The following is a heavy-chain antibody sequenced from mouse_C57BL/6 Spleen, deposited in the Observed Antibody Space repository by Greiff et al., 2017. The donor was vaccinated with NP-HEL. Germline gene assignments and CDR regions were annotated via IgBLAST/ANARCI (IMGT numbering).Heavy chain of an antibody. CDR1: GYTFTSYW. D-gene: IGHD1-1*01. CDR3: ARGDYYGSSYGGYFDV. Sequence: QVQLKQPGAELVMPGASVKLSCKASGYTFTSYWMHWVKQRPGQGLEWIGEIDPSDSYTNYNQKFKGKSTLTVDKSSSTAYMQLSSLTSEDSAVYYCARGDYYGSSYGGYFDVWGTGTTVTVSS. CDR2: IDPSDSYT. V-gene: IGHV1-69*01. J-gene: IGHJ1*03.